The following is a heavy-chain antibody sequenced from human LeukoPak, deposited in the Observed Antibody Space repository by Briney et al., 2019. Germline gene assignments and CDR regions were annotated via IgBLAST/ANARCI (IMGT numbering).Heavy chain of an antibody. Sequence: PSETLSLTCAVYGDSFSGHYWSWIRQPPGKGLEWIGEITDGGRTSYSPSLKSRATISIVPSQSQISQQLDSVTAADTAIYYCARRTRVAMPNALDLISDFWGQGTLVTVSS. CDR1: GDSFSGHY. D-gene: IGHD2-2*01. J-gene: IGHJ4*02. CDR3: ARRTRVAMPNALDLISDF. CDR2: ITDGGRT. V-gene: IGHV4-34*01.